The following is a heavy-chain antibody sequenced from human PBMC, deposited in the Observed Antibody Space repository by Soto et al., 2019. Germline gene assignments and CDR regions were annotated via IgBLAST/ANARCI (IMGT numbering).Heavy chain of an antibody. Sequence: QVQLVQSGAEMKEPGDSVRVSCEASGYTFTSYYIHWVRQAPGQGLEWMGWINPKFGDTTYAQDLQGRVSMTRDISVSTVYMELSRLTSDDTAIYYCARNMDYYYGPGSGNGHGFWGQGTTVTVFS. CDR1: GYTFTSYY. D-gene: IGHD3-10*01. J-gene: IGHJ6*02. CDR2: INPKFGDT. CDR3: ARNMDYYYGPGSGNGHGF. V-gene: IGHV1-2*02.